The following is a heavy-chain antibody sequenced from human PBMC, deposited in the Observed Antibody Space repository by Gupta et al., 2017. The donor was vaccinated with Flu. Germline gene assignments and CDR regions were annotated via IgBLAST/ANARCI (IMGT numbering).Heavy chain of an antibody. Sequence: QVQLQESGPGLVKPSETLSLTCTVSGDSISRYYWSWIRQSPGKGLEWIGYTHYIGNTNNNPSLKSRVTMSVATSKNQISLKLSSVTAADTAVYYCARVQDGDYFYYMDVWGKGTTVTVSS. J-gene: IGHJ6*03. CDR3: ARVQDGDYFYYMDV. V-gene: IGHV4-59*01. D-gene: IGHD2-8*01. CDR1: GDSISRYY. CDR2: THYIGNT.